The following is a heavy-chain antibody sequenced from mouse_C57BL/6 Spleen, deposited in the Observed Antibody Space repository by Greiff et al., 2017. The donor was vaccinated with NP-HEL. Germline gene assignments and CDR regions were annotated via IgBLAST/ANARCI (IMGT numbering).Heavy chain of an antibody. CDR3: ARVYDYDYFDY. CDR1: GYTFTDYN. V-gene: IGHV1-22*01. Sequence: EVQLQQSGPELVKPGASVKMSCKASGYTFTDYNMHWVKQSHGKSLEWIGYINPNNGGTSYNQKFKGKATLTVNKSSSTAYMELRSLTSEDSAVYCCARVYDYDYFDYWGQGTTLTVSS. D-gene: IGHD2-4*01. CDR2: INPNNGGT. J-gene: IGHJ2*01.